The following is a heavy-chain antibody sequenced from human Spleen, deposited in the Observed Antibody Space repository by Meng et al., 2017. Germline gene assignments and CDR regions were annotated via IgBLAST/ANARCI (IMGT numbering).Heavy chain of an antibody. CDR1: VCAFRSYD. V-gene: IGHV1-8*01. CDR3: ARDEDISAAGKLFGDY. D-gene: IGHD6-13*01. J-gene: IGHJ4*02. Sequence: QGQGVWAGAEVKKPGGSVKVACKASVCAFRSYDINWVRQATGQGLEGRGWMNPSRGNTGYAQKFQGRVTMTRNTSISTAYMELSSLRSDDTAMYYCARDEDISAAGKLFGDYWGQGTLVTVSS. CDR2: MNPSRGNT.